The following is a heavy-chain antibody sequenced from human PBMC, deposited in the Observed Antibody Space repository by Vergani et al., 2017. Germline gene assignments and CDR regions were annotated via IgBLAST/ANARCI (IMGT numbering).Heavy chain of an antibody. CDR2: IRNKANGGTT. CDR3: SRGRRYSFRYSDY. Sequence: EVQLVESGGGLVPPWRSLRLSCAASGFSFGDYAMTWVRQAPGKGLEWVAFIRNKANGGTTEYAASVKGRFTISRDESKRLAYLQLSGMKTEDTAVYYCSRGRRYSFRYSDYWGQGTLVTVSS. V-gene: IGHV3-49*04. J-gene: IGHJ4*02. D-gene: IGHD5-18*01. CDR1: GFSFGDYA.